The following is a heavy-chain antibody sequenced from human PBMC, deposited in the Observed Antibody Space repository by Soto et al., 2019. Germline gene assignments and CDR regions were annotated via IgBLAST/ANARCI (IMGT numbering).Heavy chain of an antibody. D-gene: IGHD5-18*01. CDR3: AKGLAVTAMAPHPIDY. CDR2: INPNSGGT. CDR1: GYTFTGYY. V-gene: IGHV1-2*04. Sequence: GASVKVSCKASGYTFTGYYIHWVRQAPGQGLEWMGWINPNSGGTNYAQKFQGWVTMTRDTSISTAYMELSRLRSDDTAVYYCAKGLAVTAMAPHPIDYWGQGTLVTVSS. J-gene: IGHJ4*02.